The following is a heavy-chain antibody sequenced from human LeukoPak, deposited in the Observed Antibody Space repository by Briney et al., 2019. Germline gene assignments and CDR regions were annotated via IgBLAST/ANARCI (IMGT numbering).Heavy chain of an antibody. J-gene: IGHJ4*02. V-gene: IGHV3-23*01. Sequence: GGSLRFSCAASGFTFSSYAMSWVRQAPGKGLEWVSAISGSGGSTYYADSVKGRFTISRDNSKNTLYLQMNSLRAEDTAVYYCAKDLLYCSSTSCYFGFDYWGQGTLVTVSS. CDR2: ISGSGGST. CDR3: AKDLLYCSSTSCYFGFDY. CDR1: GFTFSSYA. D-gene: IGHD2-2*01.